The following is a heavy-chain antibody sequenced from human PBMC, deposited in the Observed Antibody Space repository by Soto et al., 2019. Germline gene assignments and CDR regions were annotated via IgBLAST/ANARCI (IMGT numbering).Heavy chain of an antibody. CDR2: ISYDGTYK. CDR3: AKDRRCSGCSGSFY. J-gene: IGHJ2*01. V-gene: IGHV3-30*18. CDR1: GSSFSSYG. D-gene: IGHD6-25*01. Sequence: QVQLVESGGGVVQPGRSLRLSCAASGSSFSSYGIHWVRQVPGKGLEWVAVISYDGTYKPYADSVEGRFTFPRDNSRNPVNLHMNLLRGGDTVGDCCAKDRRCSGCSGSFYGGRGPRVTVS.